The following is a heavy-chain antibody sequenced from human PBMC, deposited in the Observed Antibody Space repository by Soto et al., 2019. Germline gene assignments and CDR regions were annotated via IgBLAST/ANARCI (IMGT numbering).Heavy chain of an antibody. CDR3: ARCYDSSGYLHLDY. D-gene: IGHD3-22*01. CDR2: IIPIFGTA. V-gene: IGHV1-69*13. Sequence: GASVKVSCTDSGGTFSSYAISWVRQAPGQGLEWMGGIIPIFGTANYAQKFQGRVTITADESTSTAYMELSSLRSEDTAVYYCARCYDSSGYLHLDYWGQGTLVTVSS. CDR1: GGTFSSYA. J-gene: IGHJ4*02.